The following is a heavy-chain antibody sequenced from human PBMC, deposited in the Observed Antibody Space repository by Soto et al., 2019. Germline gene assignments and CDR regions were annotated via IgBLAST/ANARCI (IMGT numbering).Heavy chain of an antibody. CDR3: ASFALRDEVIVDY. J-gene: IGHJ4*02. CDR1: GGSISSSNW. CDR2: IYHSGST. Sequence: SETLSLTCAVSGGSISSSNWWSWVRQPPGKGLEWIGEIYHSGSTNYNPSLKSRVTISVDKYKNQFSLKLSSVTAADTAVYYCASFALRDEVIVDYWGQGTLVTVSS. V-gene: IGHV4-4*02. D-gene: IGHD2-15*01.